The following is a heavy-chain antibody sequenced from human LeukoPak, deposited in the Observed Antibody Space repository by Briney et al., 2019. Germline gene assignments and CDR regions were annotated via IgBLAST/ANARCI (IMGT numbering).Heavy chain of an antibody. CDR1: GDSLRTTTYY. CDR2: LYHSGTI. CDR3: ARTVTLVYAFDI. Sequence: SETLSLTCTVSGDSLRTTTYYWNWIRQPPGKGLEWIGGLYHSGTIYYNPSLKSRVTISADKSKNHFSLKLTSVTAADTAVYYCARTVTLVYAFDIWGQGTMVTVSS. J-gene: IGHJ3*02. D-gene: IGHD4-17*01. V-gene: IGHV4-39*07.